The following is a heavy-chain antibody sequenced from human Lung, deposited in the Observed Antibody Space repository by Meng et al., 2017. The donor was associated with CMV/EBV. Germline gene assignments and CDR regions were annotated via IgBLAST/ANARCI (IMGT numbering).Heavy chain of an antibody. CDR3: AKGMFNWNFVGDY. Sequence: VSGFTFSSYGMHWGRQAPGKGLEWVAIISYDGSNTNYADSLKGRFTISRDNSKKTLFLQMNSLKTEDTAVYYCAKGMFNWNFVGDYWGQGTLVTVSS. V-gene: IGHV3-30*18. J-gene: IGHJ4*02. D-gene: IGHD1-20*01. CDR2: ISYDGSNT. CDR1: GFTFSSYG.